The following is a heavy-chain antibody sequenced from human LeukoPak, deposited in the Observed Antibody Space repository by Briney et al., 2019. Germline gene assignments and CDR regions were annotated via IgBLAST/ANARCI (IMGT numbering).Heavy chain of an antibody. CDR1: GGSISSYY. CDR2: IYASGST. CDR3: ARESSGRFYFDY. D-gene: IGHD6-19*01. J-gene: IGHJ4*02. Sequence: SETLSLTCTVSGGSISSYYWSWIRQPAGRGLEWIGRIYASGSTNYNPSLKSRVTMSVDTSKNQFSLKLSSVTAADTAVYFCARESSGRFYFDYWGQGALVTVSS. V-gene: IGHV4-4*07.